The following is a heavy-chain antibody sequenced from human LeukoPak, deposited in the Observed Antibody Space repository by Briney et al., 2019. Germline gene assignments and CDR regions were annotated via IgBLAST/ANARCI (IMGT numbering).Heavy chain of an antibody. CDR3: ARDYINYAMDY. CDR1: GFTFSSYG. V-gene: IGHV3-33*01. D-gene: IGHD4-11*01. J-gene: IGHJ4*02. Sequence: GRSLRLSCAASGFTFSSYGMHWVRQAPGKGLEWVALVWYDGSKQYYAESVKGRFTISRDNSKNTLSLQMNSLRDEDTAVYYCARDYINYAMDYWGQGTLVTVSS. CDR2: VWYDGSKQ.